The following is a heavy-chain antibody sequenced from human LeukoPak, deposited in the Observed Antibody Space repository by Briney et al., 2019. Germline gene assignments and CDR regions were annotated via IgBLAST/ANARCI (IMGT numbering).Heavy chain of an antibody. CDR3: ARDAGNSGYGCDL. CDR2: IRSSSET. Sequence: GGSLRLSCAASGFIFSQYSMNWVRQAPGKGLEWVSHIRSSSETFYADSAKGRFTISRDNARNSLYLQMNNLRGEDTAIYYCARDAGNSGYGCDLWVQGTLVTVSS. D-gene: IGHD5-12*01. CDR1: GFIFSQYS. J-gene: IGHJ5*02. V-gene: IGHV3-48*01.